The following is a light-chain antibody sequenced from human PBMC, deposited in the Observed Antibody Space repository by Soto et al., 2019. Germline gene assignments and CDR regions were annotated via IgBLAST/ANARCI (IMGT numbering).Light chain of an antibody. V-gene: IGKV3-11*01. J-gene: IGKJ1*01. Sequence: IVLTQSPATLSLSPGERPTLSCRASQSVSFYLAWYQQKPGQAPRLLVYDVSNRAPGVPDRFSGSGSETDFTLTISSLGHEDFAIYHCQQRGSWPWTFGQGTNVDIK. CDR1: QSVSFY. CDR3: QQRGSWPWT. CDR2: DVS.